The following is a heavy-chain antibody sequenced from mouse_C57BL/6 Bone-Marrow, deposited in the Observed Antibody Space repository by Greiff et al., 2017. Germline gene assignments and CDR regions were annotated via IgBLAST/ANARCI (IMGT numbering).Heavy chain of an antibody. CDR1: GYTFTSYG. CDR2: IYPRSGNT. CDR3: ARQLRLRGAY. J-gene: IGHJ3*01. Sequence: VKVVESGAELARPGASVKLSCKASGYTFTSYGISWVKQRTGQGLEWIGEIYPRSGNTYYNEKFKGKDTLTADKSSSTAYMELRSLTSEDSAVYFCARQLRLRGAYWGQGTLVTVSA. D-gene: IGHD3-2*02. V-gene: IGHV1-81*01.